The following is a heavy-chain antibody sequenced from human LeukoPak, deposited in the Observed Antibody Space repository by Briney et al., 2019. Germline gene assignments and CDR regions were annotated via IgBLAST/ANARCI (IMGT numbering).Heavy chain of an antibody. CDR2: ISWNRGSI. CDR3: AKDMVACTYYYYGMDV. D-gene: IGHD6-19*01. CDR1: GFTFDDYA. V-gene: IGHV3-9*01. J-gene: IGHJ6*02. Sequence: PGRSLRLSCAASGFTFDDYAMHWVRQAPGKGLGWVSGISWNRGSIGYADSVKGRFTISRDNAKISLYLQMNSLRAEDTALYYCAKDMVACTYYYYGMDVWGQGTTVTVSS.